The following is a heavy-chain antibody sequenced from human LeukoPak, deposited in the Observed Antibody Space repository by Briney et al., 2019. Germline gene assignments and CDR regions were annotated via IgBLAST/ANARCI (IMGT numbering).Heavy chain of an antibody. CDR1: GGSISSYY. CDR2: IYYSGST. D-gene: IGHD6-13*01. CDR3: ARDFSGQQLGYYYGMDV. V-gene: IGHV4-59*01. J-gene: IGHJ6*04. Sequence: PSETLSLTCTVSGGSISSYYWSWIRQPPGKGLEWIGYIYYSGSTNYNPSLKSRVTISVDTSKNQFSLKLSSVTAADTAVYYCARDFSGQQLGYYYGMDVWGKGTTVTVSS.